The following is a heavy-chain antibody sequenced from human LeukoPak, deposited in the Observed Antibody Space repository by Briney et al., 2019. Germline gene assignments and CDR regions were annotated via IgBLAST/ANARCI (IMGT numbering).Heavy chain of an antibody. CDR3: ARVIWSGYYRVDY. CDR2: IYYSGST. CDR1: GGSISSYY. D-gene: IGHD3-3*01. V-gene: IGHV4-59*01. J-gene: IGHJ4*02. Sequence: SETLSLTRTVSGGSISSYYWSWIRQPPGKGLEWIGYIYYSGSTNYNPSLKSRVTISVDTSKNQFSLKLSSVTAADTAVYYCARVIWSGYYRVDYWGQGTLVTVSS.